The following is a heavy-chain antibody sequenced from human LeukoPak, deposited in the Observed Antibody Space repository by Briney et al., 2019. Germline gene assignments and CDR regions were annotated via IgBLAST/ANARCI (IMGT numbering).Heavy chain of an antibody. V-gene: IGHV1-69*13. Sequence: VKASCKASGGTFSSYAISWVRQAPGQGLEWMGRIIPIFGTANYAQKFQGRVTITTDESTSTAYMELSSLRSEDTAVYYCAREYDSSGYYGPLGWNYWGQGTLVTVSS. J-gene: IGHJ4*02. CDR1: GGTFSSYA. CDR3: AREYDSSGYYGPLGWNY. D-gene: IGHD3-22*01. CDR2: IIPIFGTA.